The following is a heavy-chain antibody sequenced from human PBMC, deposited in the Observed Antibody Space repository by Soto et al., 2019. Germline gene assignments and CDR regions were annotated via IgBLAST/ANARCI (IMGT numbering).Heavy chain of an antibody. Sequence: ASVNISYAASGYTFTIYAMHWVRQAPGQRPEWMGWINAGTGNTKYSQKFQGRVTITRDTSASTAYMELSSLRSEDTAVYYCARGRKYDDFWSGYYTLDYYYCWDVWRHVTTVTV. CDR3: ARGRKYDDFWSGYYTLDYYYCWDV. D-gene: IGHD3-3*01. V-gene: IGHV1-3*01. CDR1: GYTFTIYA. CDR2: INAGTGNT. J-gene: IGHJ6*02.